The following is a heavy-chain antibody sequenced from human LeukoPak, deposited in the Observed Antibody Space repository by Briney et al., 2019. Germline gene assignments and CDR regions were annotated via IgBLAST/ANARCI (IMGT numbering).Heavy chain of an antibody. J-gene: IGHJ5*02. V-gene: IGHV1-69*13. D-gene: IGHD6-13*01. CDR1: GGTFSSYT. CDR3: ARDSSSWPAGSFDP. CDR2: IIPIFGTA. Sequence: SVKVSCKASGGTFSSYTISWVRQAPGQGLEWMGGIIPIFGTANYAQKFQGRVTITADESTSTAYMELSSLRSEDTAVYYCARDSSSWPAGSFDPWGQGTLVTVSS.